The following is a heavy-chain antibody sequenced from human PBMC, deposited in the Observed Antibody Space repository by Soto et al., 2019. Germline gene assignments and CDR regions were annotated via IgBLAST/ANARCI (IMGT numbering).Heavy chain of an antibody. D-gene: IGHD6-13*01. CDR3: AXRGGVAAAIWGY. Sequence: QLQLQESGPGLVKPSETLSLTCTVSGGSISSSSYHWGWIRQPPGKGLEWIGRIYYSGFTYYNPSLKSRVXIXXXXSKNXFXLXXXXVPXXDTAVYXXAXRGGVAAAIWGYWGQGTLVTVSS. CDR2: IYYSGFT. CDR1: GGSISSSSYH. V-gene: IGHV4-39*02. J-gene: IGHJ4*02.